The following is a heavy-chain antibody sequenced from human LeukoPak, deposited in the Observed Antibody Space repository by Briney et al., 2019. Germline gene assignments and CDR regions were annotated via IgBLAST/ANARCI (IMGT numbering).Heavy chain of an antibody. V-gene: IGHV4-39*01. D-gene: IGHD3-22*01. CDR1: GGSISSSSYY. Sequence: SETLSLTCTVSGGSISSSSYYWGWIRQPPGKGLEWIGSIYYSGSTYYNPSLKSRVTISVDTSKNQFSLKLSSVTAADTAVYYCARGLEYYDSSGRHYYMDVWGKGATVTVSS. CDR2: IYYSGST. CDR3: ARGLEYYDSSGRHYYMDV. J-gene: IGHJ6*03.